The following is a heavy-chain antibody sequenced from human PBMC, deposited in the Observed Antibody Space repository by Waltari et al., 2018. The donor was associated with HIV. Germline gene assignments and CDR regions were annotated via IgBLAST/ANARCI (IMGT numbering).Heavy chain of an antibody. D-gene: IGHD2-2*01. V-gene: IGHV3-11*01. CDR1: DFVFSDFF. CDR3: CRGVSSDR. J-gene: IGHJ5*02. CDR2: INGSGTIS. Sequence: QVKLVESGGGWVKPGGSLRLSCAATDFVFSDFFMTWMRQSPGKGPELVGYINGSGTISFYADSVRGRFTISRDNANNSLYLQMNSLRDEDTAIYYCCRGVSSDRWGQGTLVTVSS.